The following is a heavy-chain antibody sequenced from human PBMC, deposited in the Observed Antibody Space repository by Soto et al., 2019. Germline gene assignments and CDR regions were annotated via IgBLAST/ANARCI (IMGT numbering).Heavy chain of an antibody. CDR1: GRTFSSYA. CDR3: AGAMFRGKGPCFDY. CDR2: IIAIFGTA. V-gene: IGHV1-69*13. Sequence: SVKVSCKASGRTFSSYAIRWVRQAPGQGLEWMGGIIAIFGTANYAQKFQGRVTITADESTSTAYMELSSLRSEDTAVYYCAGAMFRGKGPCFDYWGPGTLVTVSS. J-gene: IGHJ4*02. D-gene: IGHD3-16*01.